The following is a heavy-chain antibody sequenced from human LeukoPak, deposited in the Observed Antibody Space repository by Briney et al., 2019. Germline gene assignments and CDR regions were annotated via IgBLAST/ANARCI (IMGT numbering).Heavy chain of an antibody. D-gene: IGHD3-9*01. CDR3: ARPMQYYDILTGYYRVDAFDI. V-gene: IGHV1-2*02. CDR2: INPNSGGT. CDR1: GYTFTGYY. J-gene: IGHJ3*02. Sequence: GASVKVSCKASGYTFTGYYMHWVRQAPGQGLEWMGWINPNSGGTNYAQKFQGRVTMTRDTSISTAYMELSRLRSDDTAVYYCARPMQYYDILTGYYRVDAFDIWGQGTMVTVSS.